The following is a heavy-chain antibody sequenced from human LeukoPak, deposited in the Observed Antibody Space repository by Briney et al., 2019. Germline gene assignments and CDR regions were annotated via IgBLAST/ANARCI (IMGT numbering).Heavy chain of an antibody. D-gene: IGHD3-22*01. Sequence: PGASLRLSCAASGFTFSSYAMSWVRQAPGKGLEWVSSISSSSSYIYYADSVKGRFTISRDNAKNSLYLQMNSLRAEDTAVYYCARVAMIVVVTQGMDVWGQGTTVTVSS. CDR3: ARVAMIVVVTQGMDV. J-gene: IGHJ6*02. V-gene: IGHV3-21*01. CDR2: ISSSSSYI. CDR1: GFTFSSYA.